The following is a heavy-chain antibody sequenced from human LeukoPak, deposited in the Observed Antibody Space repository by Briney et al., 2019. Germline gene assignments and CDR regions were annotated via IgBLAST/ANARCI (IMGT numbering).Heavy chain of an antibody. CDR2: IYSSGST. D-gene: IGHD1-20*01. V-gene: IGHV4-4*07. CDR3: AGSGISGVNFDL. Sequence: SETLSLTCTVSGGSVSSFYWSWIRQPAGKGLEWIGRIYSSGSTNYNPSLKSRVTMSVDTSKNQFSLKLSSVTAADTAVYSCAGSGISGVNFDLWGQGTLVTVSS. CDR1: GGSVSSFY. J-gene: IGHJ4*02.